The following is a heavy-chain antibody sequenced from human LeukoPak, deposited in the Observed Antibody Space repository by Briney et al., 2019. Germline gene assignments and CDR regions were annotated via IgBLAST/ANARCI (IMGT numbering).Heavy chain of an antibody. V-gene: IGHV3-30*18. J-gene: IGHJ4*02. D-gene: IGHD3-10*01. CDR1: GFTFSSYG. CDR3: AKSQYYYGSGSYPNANDY. CDR2: ISYDGSNK. Sequence: GRSLRLSCAASGFTFSSYGMHWVRQAPGKGLEWVAVISYDGSNKYYADSVKGRFTISRDNSKNTLYLQMNSLRAEDTAVYHCAKSQYYYGSGSYPNANDYWGQGTLVTVSS.